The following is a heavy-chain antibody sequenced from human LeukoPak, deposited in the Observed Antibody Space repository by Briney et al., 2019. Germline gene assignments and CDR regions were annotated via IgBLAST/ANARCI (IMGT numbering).Heavy chain of an antibody. CDR3: ARGWGSLDWFDP. J-gene: IGHJ5*02. CDR2: IYYSGST. Sequence: KPSETLSLTCAVSGGSISSYYWSWIRQPPGKGLEWIGYIYYSGSTNYNPSLKSRVTISVDTSKKQFSLKLSSVTAAGTAVYYCARGWGSLDWFDPWGQGTLVTVSS. V-gene: IGHV4-59*01. D-gene: IGHD1-1*01. CDR1: GGSISSYY.